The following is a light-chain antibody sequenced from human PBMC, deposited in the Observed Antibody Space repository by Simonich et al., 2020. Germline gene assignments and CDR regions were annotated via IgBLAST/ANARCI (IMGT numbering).Light chain of an antibody. CDR3: QQYNNWPRT. CDR1: QRVRSN. V-gene: IGKV3-15*01. Sequence: EIVMTQSPATLSVSPVKRATLSCRARQRVRSNLAWYQPKPGQAPRLLLYGSSTMATGIPAMFSCSGSGTEFTLTISSMQSEDFAVYYCQQYNNWPRTFGQGTKVEIK. CDR2: GSS. J-gene: IGKJ1*01.